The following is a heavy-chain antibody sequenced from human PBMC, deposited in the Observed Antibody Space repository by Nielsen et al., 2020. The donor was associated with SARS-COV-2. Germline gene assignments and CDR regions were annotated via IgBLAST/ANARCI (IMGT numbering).Heavy chain of an antibody. J-gene: IGHJ4*02. CDR1: GGSISGSTFY. CDR3: AREDSSSCNDS. CDR2: IYYTGST. Sequence: SETLSLTCTVSGGSISGSTFYWGWVRQPPGKGLEWIAAIYYTGSTYYTPSLKSRVTISVDTSKNQYSLKLSSVTAADTAVYYCAREDSSSCNDSWGQGTLVTVSS. D-gene: IGHD2-2*01. V-gene: IGHV4-39*02.